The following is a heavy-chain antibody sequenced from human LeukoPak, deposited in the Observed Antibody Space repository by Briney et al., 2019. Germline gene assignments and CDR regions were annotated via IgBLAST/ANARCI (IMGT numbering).Heavy chain of an antibody. CDR1: GFTFSSYD. D-gene: IGHD5-12*01. Sequence: PGGSLRLSCAASGFTFSSYDMHWVRQAPGEGLEWVSAFHTDGGTYYLDSVKGRFTISREDAKNSLYLQMNTLRSEDTAVYYCARLVGGIVATTPDFDYWGQGTLVTVSS. V-gene: IGHV3-13*01. CDR2: FHTDGGT. CDR3: ARLVGGIVATTPDFDY. J-gene: IGHJ4*02.